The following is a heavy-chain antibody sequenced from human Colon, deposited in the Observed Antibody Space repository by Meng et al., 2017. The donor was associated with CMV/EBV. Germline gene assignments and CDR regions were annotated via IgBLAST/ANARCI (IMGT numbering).Heavy chain of an antibody. Sequence: VQLGQCGTEVKKPAASVKVSCKTSGYTFTANHLHWVRQAPGQGLEWMGWIYPQDGGTYFAQKFQDRVTLTRDTSITTAYMELSGLTSDDTAIYYCVRESWYFDFWGEGTLVTVSS. CDR1: GYTFTANH. CDR2: IYPQDGGT. J-gene: IGHJ4*02. CDR3: VRESWYFDF. D-gene: IGHD6-13*01. V-gene: IGHV1-2*02.